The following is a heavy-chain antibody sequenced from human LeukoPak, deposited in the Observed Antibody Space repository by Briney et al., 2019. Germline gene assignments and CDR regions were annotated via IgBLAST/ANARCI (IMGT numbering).Heavy chain of an antibody. CDR2: ISGDGSVT. CDR3: GRGMCGSSCLDY. CDR1: GLTFNTNW. Sequence: GGSLRLSCVVSGLTFNTNWMHWVRQAPGKGLVWVSRISGDGSVTNYADSVKGRFTISRDNAKNTLYLQINSLRDEDTAMYFCGRGMCGSSCLDYWGQGTPVTVSS. V-gene: IGHV3-74*01. D-gene: IGHD1-26*01. J-gene: IGHJ4*02.